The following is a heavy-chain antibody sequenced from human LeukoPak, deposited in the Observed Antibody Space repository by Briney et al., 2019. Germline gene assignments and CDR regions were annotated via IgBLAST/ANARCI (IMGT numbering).Heavy chain of an antibody. D-gene: IGHD6-6*01. J-gene: IGHJ4*02. V-gene: IGHV3-30*18. CDR1: GFTFSSYG. CDR2: ISYDGSNK. Sequence: GGSLRLSCAASGFTFSSYGMHWVRQAPGKGLEWVAVISYDGSNKYYADSVKGRFTISRDNSKNTLYLQMNSLRAEDTAIYYCAKDFRGYSSSSAVFDYWGQGTLVTVSS. CDR3: AKDFRGYSSSSAVFDY.